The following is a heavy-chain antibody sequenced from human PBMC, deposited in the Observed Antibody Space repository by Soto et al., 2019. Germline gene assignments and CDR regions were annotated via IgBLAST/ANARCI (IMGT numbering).Heavy chain of an antibody. D-gene: IGHD2-21*01. CDR2: IVVGSGNT. J-gene: IGHJ6*02. CDR1: GFTFTSSA. CDR3: AAVSGGDYFGLDYYGMDV. Sequence: SVKVSCKASGFTFTSSAVQWVRQARGQRLEWIGWIVVGSGNTNYAQKFQERVTITRDMSTSTAYMELSSLRSEDTAVYYCAAVSGGDYFGLDYYGMDVWGQGTTVTVSS. V-gene: IGHV1-58*01.